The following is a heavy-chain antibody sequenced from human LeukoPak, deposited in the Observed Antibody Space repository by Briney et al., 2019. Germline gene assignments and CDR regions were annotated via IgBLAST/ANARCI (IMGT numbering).Heavy chain of an antibody. CDR2: IYHSGST. CDR1: GYSISSGYY. V-gene: IGHV4-38-2*02. CDR3: ASNPRGSYIYYYYYYMDV. Sequence: SETLSLTCTVSGYSISSGYYWGWIRQPPGKGLEWIGRIYHSGSTYYNPSLKSRVTISVDTSKNQFSLKLSSVTAADTAVYYCASNPRGSYIYYYYYYMDVWGKGTTVTVSS. D-gene: IGHD1-26*01. J-gene: IGHJ6*03.